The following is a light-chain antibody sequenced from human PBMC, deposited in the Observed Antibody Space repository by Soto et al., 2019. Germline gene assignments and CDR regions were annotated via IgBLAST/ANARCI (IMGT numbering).Light chain of an antibody. CDR2: DAS. V-gene: IGKV1-5*01. Sequence: DIHMTQSPSTLSASIGYIFTITCRASQNINNWIAWYQQKPGKAPKFLIYDASTLESGVPSRFSGSGFGTEFSLTISSLQHDDFGSYYCQHMRTFGQGTKVDIK. CDR3: QHMRT. CDR1: QNINNW. J-gene: IGKJ1*01.